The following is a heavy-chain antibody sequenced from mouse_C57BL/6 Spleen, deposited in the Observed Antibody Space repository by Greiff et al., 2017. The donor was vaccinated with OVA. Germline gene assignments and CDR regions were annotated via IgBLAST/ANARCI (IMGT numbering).Heavy chain of an antibody. D-gene: IGHD1-1*01. CDR2: IWTGGGT. V-gene: IGHV2-9-1*01. CDR1: GFSLTSYA. Sequence: QVQLQQSGPGLVAPSQSLSITCTVSGFSLTSYAISWVRQPPGKGLEWLGVIWTGGGTNYNSALKSRLSISKDNSKSQVFLKMNSLQTDDTARYYCARNPYYGSSPGYFDVWGTGTTVTVSS. J-gene: IGHJ1*03. CDR3: ARNPYYGSSPGYFDV.